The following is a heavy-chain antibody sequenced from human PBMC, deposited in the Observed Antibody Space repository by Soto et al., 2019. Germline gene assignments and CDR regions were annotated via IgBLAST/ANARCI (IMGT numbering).Heavy chain of an antibody. J-gene: IGHJ6*02. Sequence: GXSVKVSCKASGRTFTSYGIHWGLQAPVQRLEWTGWINAGNGNTKYSEKFQGRVTITRDTSASTAYLELSSLRSEDTAVYYCARDTNDNSAYYHPYYYGMDVWGQGTTVTVPS. D-gene: IGHD3-22*01. CDR1: GRTFTSYG. V-gene: IGHV1-3*01. CDR2: INAGNGNT. CDR3: ARDTNDNSAYYHPYYYGMDV.